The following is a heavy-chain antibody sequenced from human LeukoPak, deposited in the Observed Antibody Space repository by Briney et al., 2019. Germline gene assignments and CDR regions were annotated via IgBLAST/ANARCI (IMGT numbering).Heavy chain of an antibody. CDR1: GYTFTSYE. Sequence: ASVKVSCKASGYTFTSYEMHWVRQAPGQGLEWMGMINPSGGSTSYAQNFQGRVTTTRDTTTSTVYMELSSLRSEDTAAYYCARESSDVQWDLDYWGQGTLVTVPS. CDR3: ARESSDVQWDLDY. CDR2: INPSGGST. V-gene: IGHV1-46*01. J-gene: IGHJ4*02. D-gene: IGHD1-26*01.